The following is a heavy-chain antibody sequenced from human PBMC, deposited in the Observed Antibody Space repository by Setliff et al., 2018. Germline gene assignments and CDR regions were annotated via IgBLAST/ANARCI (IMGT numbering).Heavy chain of an antibody. CDR1: GATFSSYG. CDR3: VREGVDKRSSTDYRYYMDV. D-gene: IGHD5-12*01. CDR2: TIPMFGTT. V-gene: IGHV1-69*05. J-gene: IGHJ6*03. Sequence: ASVKVSCKASGATFSSYGISWVRQAPGQGLEWMGGTIPMFGTTEYAQKFQGRLTIITDESTNTAFMQLSSLRSDDTAVYYCVREGVDKRSSTDYRYYMDVWGKGTTVTVSS.